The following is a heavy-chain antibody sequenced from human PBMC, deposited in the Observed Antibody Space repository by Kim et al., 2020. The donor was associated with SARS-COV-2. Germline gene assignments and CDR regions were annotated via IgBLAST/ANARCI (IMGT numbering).Heavy chain of an antibody. Sequence: GRFTISRDNAKNSLYLKMNSLRAEDTAVYYCARDGVAVAGTTYYYYGMDVWGQGTTVTVSS. D-gene: IGHD6-19*01. CDR3: ARDGVAVAGTTYYYYGMDV. V-gene: IGHV3-11*06. J-gene: IGHJ6*02.